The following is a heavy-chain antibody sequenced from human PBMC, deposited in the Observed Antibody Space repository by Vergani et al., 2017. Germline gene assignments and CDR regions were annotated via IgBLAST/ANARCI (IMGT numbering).Heavy chain of an antibody. CDR3: AKEGPIWSGYWKPFDY. CDR2: INHSGST. D-gene: IGHD3-3*01. CDR1: GGSFSGYY. J-gene: IGHJ4*02. Sequence: QVQLQQWGAGLLKPSETLSLTCAVYGGSFSGYYWSWIRQPPGKGLEWIGEINHSGSTNYNPSLKSRVTISVDTSKNQFSLKLSSVTAADTAVYYCAKEGPIWSGYWKPFDYWGQGTLVTVSS. V-gene: IGHV4-34*01.